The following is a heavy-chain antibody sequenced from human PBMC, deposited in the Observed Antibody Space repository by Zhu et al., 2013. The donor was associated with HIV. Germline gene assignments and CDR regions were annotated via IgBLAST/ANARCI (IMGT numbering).Heavy chain of an antibody. J-gene: IGHJ6*01. CDR3: ARVHYDSSGPVYYYYYGMDV. V-gene: IGHV1-18*01. CDR2: ISAYNGNT. D-gene: IGHD3-22*01. CDR1: GYTFTSYG. Sequence: QVQLVQSGAEVKKPGASVKVSCKASGYTFTSYGISWVRQAPGQGLEWMGWISAYNGNTNYAQKLQGRVTMTTDTSTSTAYMELRSLRSDDTAVYYCARVHYDSSGPVYYYYYGMDVVGAQGDPRSPSP.